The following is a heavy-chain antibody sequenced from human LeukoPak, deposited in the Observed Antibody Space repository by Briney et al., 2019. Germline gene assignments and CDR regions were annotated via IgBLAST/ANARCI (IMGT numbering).Heavy chain of an antibody. D-gene: IGHD3-16*01. CDR2: ISWDSDNI. Sequence: PGRSLRLSCAASGFTFNDYAMHWVRQAPGKGLEWVSGISWDSDNIDYADSVKGRFTISRDNAKNSLHLQINSLRAEDTALYYCARERGQGGFDYWGQGTLVTVSS. V-gene: IGHV3-9*01. J-gene: IGHJ4*02. CDR3: ARERGQGGFDY. CDR1: GFTFNDYA.